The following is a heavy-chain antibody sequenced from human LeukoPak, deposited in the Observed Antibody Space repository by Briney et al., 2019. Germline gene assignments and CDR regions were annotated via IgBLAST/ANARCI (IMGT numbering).Heavy chain of an antibody. CDR1: GGTFSSYA. V-gene: IGHV1-69*01. D-gene: IGHD3-22*01. CDR2: IIPIFGTA. J-gene: IGHJ4*02. Sequence: GSSVKVSCKASGGTFSSYAISWVRQAPGQGLEWMGGIIPIFGTANYAQKFQGRVTITADESTSTAYMELSSLRSEDTAVYYCARGTMIVVSYQYFDYWGQGTLVTVSS. CDR3: ARGTMIVVSYQYFDY.